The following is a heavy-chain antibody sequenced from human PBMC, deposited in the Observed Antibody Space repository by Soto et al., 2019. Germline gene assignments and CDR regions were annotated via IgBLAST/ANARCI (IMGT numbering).Heavy chain of an antibody. Sequence: EVQLLESGGGLVQPGGPLRLSCAASGFTFSSYAMSWVRQAPGKGLEWVSAISGSGGSTYYADSVKGRFTISRDNSKNTLYLQMNSLRAEDTAVYYCAKGPHWELRYFDYWGQGTLVTVSS. J-gene: IGHJ4*02. CDR3: AKGPHWELRYFDY. D-gene: IGHD1-26*01. CDR1: GFTFSSYA. CDR2: ISGSGGST. V-gene: IGHV3-23*01.